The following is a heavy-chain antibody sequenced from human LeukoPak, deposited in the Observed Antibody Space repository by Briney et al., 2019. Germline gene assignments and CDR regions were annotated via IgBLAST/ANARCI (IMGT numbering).Heavy chain of an antibody. CDR1: GGSISSDS. V-gene: IGHV4-59*01. Sequence: SETLSLTCKVSGGSISSDSWSWIRQPPGKGLEWIGYIHYSGGTNYNPSLKSRVTISVDTAKNQFSLKLSSVIAADTAVYYCARDSSSWSGYVDPWGQGTLVSVSS. J-gene: IGHJ5*02. CDR3: ARDSSSWSGYVDP. D-gene: IGHD6-13*01. CDR2: IHYSGGT.